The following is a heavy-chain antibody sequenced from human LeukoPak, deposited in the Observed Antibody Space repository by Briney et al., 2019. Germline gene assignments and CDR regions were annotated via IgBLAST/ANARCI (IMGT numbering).Heavy chain of an antibody. CDR3: ATEGITGFLGLD. D-gene: IGHD1-20*01. Sequence: ASVKISCKVSGYTFTYYYMHWAQQAPGKGLEWMGLVDPEDGETIYAEKFQGRVTITADTSTDTAYMELSSLRSEDTAVYYCATEGITGFLGLDWGQGTLVTVSS. CDR1: GYTFTYYY. V-gene: IGHV1-69-2*01. CDR2: VDPEDGET. J-gene: IGHJ4*02.